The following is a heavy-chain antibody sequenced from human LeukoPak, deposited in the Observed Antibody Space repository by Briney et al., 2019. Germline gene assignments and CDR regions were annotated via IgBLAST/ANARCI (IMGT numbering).Heavy chain of an antibody. CDR1: GFTFSTYS. CDR2: ITSSSSHV. Sequence: GGSLRLSCAASGFTFSTYSMNWVRQAPGTGLEWVSSITSSSSHVYYADSVKGRFTISRDNAKNSLYLQMNSLRAEDTAVYYCARAEMATITYPDYWGQGTPVTVSS. J-gene: IGHJ4*02. CDR3: ARAEMATITYPDY. V-gene: IGHV3-21*01. D-gene: IGHD5-24*01.